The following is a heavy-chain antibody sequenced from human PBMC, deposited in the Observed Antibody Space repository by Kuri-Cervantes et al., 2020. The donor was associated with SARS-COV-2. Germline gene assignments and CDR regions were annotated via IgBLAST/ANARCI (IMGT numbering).Heavy chain of an antibody. V-gene: IGHV5-51*07. CDR1: GYSFTSYW. Sequence: KVSCKGSGYSFTSYWIGWVHQMPGKGLEWMGIIYPGDSDTRYSPSFQGQVTISADKSISTAYLQWSSLKASDTAMYYCARRGSSWYPYYYYMDVWGKGTTVTVSS. CDR3: ARRGSSWYPYYYYMDV. CDR2: IYPGDSDT. J-gene: IGHJ6*03. D-gene: IGHD6-13*01.